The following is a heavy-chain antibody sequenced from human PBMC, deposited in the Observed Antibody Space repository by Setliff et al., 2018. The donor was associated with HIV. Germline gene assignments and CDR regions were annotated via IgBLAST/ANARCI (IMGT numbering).Heavy chain of an antibody. J-gene: IGHJ4*02. D-gene: IGHD5-18*01. CDR2: INHSGST. CDR1: GGSFSGYY. V-gene: IGHV4-34*01. Sequence: LSLTCAVYGGSFSGYYWSWIRQPPGKGLEWIGEINHSGSTNYNPSLKSRVTISVDTSRNQFSLKLSSVTAADTAVYYCAWRRIQLWFGFDYWGQGTLVTVSS. CDR3: AWRRIQLWFGFDY.